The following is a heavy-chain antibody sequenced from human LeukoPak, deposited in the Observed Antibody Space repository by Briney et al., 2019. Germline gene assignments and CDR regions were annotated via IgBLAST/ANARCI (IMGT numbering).Heavy chain of an antibody. CDR1: GYSFSTYW. Sequence: GESLKISCRTSGYSFSTYWIGWVRQMPGKGLEWMGIIYPGDSDTRYSPSFQGQVTISADKSISTAYLQWSSLKASDTAMYYCARRANGYSGYDVDDATKNWFDPWGQGTLVTVSS. D-gene: IGHD5-12*01. J-gene: IGHJ5*02. V-gene: IGHV5-51*01. CDR3: ARRANGYSGYDVDDATKNWFDP. CDR2: IYPGDSDT.